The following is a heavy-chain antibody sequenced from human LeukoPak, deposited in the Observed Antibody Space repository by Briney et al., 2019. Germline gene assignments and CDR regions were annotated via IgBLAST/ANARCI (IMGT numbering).Heavy chain of an antibody. D-gene: IGHD2-2*01. CDR1: GFTFSSYA. CDR2: ISGSGGST. Sequence: GGSLRLSCAASGFTFSSYAMSWVRQAPGKGLEWVSAISGSGGSTYYADSVKGQFTISRDNSKNTLYLQMNSLRAEDTAVYYCAKDRNAQYYFDYWGQGTLVTVSS. V-gene: IGHV3-23*01. J-gene: IGHJ4*02. CDR3: AKDRNAQYYFDY.